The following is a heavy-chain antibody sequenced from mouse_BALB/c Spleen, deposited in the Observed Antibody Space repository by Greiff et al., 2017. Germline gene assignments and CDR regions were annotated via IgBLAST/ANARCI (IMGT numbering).Heavy chain of an antibody. CDR1: GFAFSSYD. D-gene: IGHD2-10*01. V-gene: IGHV5-12-1*01. CDR2: ISSGGGST. J-gene: IGHJ3*01. Sequence: EVQVVESGGGLVKPGGSLKLSCAASGFAFSSYDMSWVRQTPEKRLEWVAYISSGGGSTYYPDTVKGRFTISRDNAKNTLYLQMSSLKSEDTAMYYCARQGAYYGFAYWGQGTLVTVSA. CDR3: ARQGAYYGFAY.